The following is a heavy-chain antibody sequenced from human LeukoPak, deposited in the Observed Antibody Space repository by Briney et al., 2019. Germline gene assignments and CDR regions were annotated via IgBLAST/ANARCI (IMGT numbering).Heavy chain of an antibody. Sequence: GGSLRLSCAASGFTFSNYAMHWVRQAPGKGLEWVAVISYDGSQKYHADSVKGRFTISRDNSKNTLFLQMNSLRPEDTAVYYCARAIDSSAALALPPPDYWGQGTLVTVSS. CDR2: ISYDGSQK. V-gene: IGHV3-30*04. J-gene: IGHJ4*02. D-gene: IGHD3-22*01. CDR1: GFTFSNYA. CDR3: ARAIDSSAALALPPPDY.